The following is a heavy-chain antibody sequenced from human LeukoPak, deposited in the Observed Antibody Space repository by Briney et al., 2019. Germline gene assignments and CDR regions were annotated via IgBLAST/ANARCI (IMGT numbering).Heavy chain of an antibody. CDR3: ARAMVRDPYYYYGMDV. CDR1: GYTFTSYA. D-gene: IGHD3-10*01. Sequence: GASVKVSRKASGYTFTSYAMHWVRQAPGQRLEWMGWINAGNGNTKYSQKFQGRVTITRDTSASTAYMELSSLRSEDTAVYYCARAMVRDPYYYYGMDVWGKGTTVTVSS. CDR2: INAGNGNT. J-gene: IGHJ6*04. V-gene: IGHV1-3*01.